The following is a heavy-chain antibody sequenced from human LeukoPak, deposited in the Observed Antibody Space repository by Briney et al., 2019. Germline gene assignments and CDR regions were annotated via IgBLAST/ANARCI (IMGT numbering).Heavy chain of an antibody. CDR3: ARVGFYGDYVNWFDP. CDR2: IYYSGST. CDR1: GGSISSGGYY. V-gene: IGHV4-31*03. Sequence: PSETLSLTCTVSGGSISSGGYYWSWIRQHPGKGLEWIGYIYYSGSTYYNPSLKSRVTISVDRSKNQFSLKLSSVTAADTAVYYCARVGFYGDYVNWFDPWGQGTLVTVSS. D-gene: IGHD4-17*01. J-gene: IGHJ5*02.